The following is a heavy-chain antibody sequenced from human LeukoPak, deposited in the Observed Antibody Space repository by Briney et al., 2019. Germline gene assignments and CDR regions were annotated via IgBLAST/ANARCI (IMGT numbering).Heavy chain of an antibody. CDR2: MYYTGST. J-gene: IGHJ4*02. D-gene: IGHD2-15*01. V-gene: IGHV4-39*01. Sequence: SETLSHTCTVSGDSVTNNNYYWGWIRQPPGKGLEWIGGMYYTGSTYYNPSLKSRVTISVDTSKSQFSLRLTSVTATDTAVYYCASLQLLGRYYFDSWGQGTLVTVSS. CDR3: ASLQLLGRYYFDS. CDR1: GDSVTNNNYY.